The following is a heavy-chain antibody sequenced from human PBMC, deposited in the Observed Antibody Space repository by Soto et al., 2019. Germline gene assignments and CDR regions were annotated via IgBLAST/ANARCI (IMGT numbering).Heavy chain of an antibody. D-gene: IGHD2-15*01. CDR3: ARDEDIVEVALARYGMDV. CDR1: GYTFINYY. CDR2: FNPSRGVA. Sequence: QVQLVQSGAEVKKPGASVQISCKASGYTFINYYVHWVRQAPGQGLEWMGLFNPSRGVATYAQKFQRRVAMTGDTSTTTLSMELSSLRSEDTAVYYCARDEDIVEVALARYGMDVWGQGTTVTVSS. J-gene: IGHJ6*02. V-gene: IGHV1-46*01.